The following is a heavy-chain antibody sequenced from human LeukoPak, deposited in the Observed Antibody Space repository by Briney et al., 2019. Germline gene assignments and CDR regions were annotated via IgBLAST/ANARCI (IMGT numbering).Heavy chain of an antibody. CDR2: IYPADSDT. Sequence: GESLKISCEGSGYSFTSYWIGWLRQMPGKGLEWMGIIYPADSDTRYSPSFQGQVNISADKSISTAYLQWNSLKASDTAMYYCARRRTGTYYFDYWGQGTLVTVSS. CDR3: ARRRTGTYYFDY. D-gene: IGHD1/OR15-1a*01. V-gene: IGHV5-51*01. J-gene: IGHJ4*02. CDR1: GYSFTSYW.